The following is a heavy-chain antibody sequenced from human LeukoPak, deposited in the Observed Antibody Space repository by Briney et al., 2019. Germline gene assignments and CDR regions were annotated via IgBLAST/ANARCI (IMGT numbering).Heavy chain of an antibody. CDR1: GGSISSYY. CDR3: ARDPGEGIGGWYPFDY. CDR2: IYYSGST. V-gene: IGHV4-59*01. J-gene: IGHJ4*02. D-gene: IGHD6-19*01. Sequence: SETLSLTCTDSGGSISSYYWRWIRQPPGKGLEWIGYIYYSGSTHYNPSLKSRVTISVDTSKNQFSLKLSSVTAADTAVYYCARDPGEGIGGWYPFDYWGQGTLVTVSS.